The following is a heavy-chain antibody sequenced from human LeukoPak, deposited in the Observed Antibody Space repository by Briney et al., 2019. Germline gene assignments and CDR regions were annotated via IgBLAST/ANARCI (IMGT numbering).Heavy chain of an antibody. Sequence: GGSLRLSCAASGFTFSSYWMNWARQAPGKGLEWVASINHNGNVNYYVDSVKGRFTISRDNAKNTVYLQMNNLRAEDTAVYYCVSFYETYWGQGTLVTVSS. CDR3: VSFYETY. CDR1: GFTFSSYW. V-gene: IGHV3-7*01. J-gene: IGHJ4*02. CDR2: INHNGNVN. D-gene: IGHD2/OR15-2a*01.